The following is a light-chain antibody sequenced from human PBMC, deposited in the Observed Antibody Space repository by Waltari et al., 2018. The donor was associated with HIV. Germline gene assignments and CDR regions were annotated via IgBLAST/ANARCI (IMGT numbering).Light chain of an antibody. CDR2: DNN. V-gene: IGLV1-51*01. CDR1: SPNIGNNY. Sequence: QSVLTQPPSVSAAPGPKVTISCSGSSPNIGNNYVSWYQQLPGTAPKLLIYDNNKRPSGIPDRFSGSKSGTSATLGITGLQTGDEADYYCGTWDSSLSAGGVFGGGTKLTVL. J-gene: IGLJ2*01. CDR3: GTWDSSLSAGGV.